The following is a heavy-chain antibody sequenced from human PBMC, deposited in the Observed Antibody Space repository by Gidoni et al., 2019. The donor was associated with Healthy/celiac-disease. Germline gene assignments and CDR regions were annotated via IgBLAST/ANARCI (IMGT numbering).Heavy chain of an antibody. CDR2: ISWNSGSI. Sequence: EVQLVESGGGWVQPGRSLRLSCAASGFHFGDYAMHGVRQAPGKGLEWVSGISWNSGSIGYADSVKGRFTISRDNAKNSLYLQMNSLRAEDTALYYCAKGGATFMVRGLHFDYWGQGTLVTVSS. CDR1: GFHFGDYA. V-gene: IGHV3-9*01. CDR3: AKGGATFMVRGLHFDY. J-gene: IGHJ4*02. D-gene: IGHD3-10*01.